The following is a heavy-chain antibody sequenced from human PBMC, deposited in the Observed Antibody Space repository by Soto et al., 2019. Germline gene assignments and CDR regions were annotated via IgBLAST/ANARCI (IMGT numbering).Heavy chain of an antibody. Sequence: PGESLKISCKGSGYSFTSYWISWVRQMPGKGLEWMGRIDPSDSYTNYSPSFQGHVTISADRSISTAYLQWSRLKASDNAIYYCARRLSGPKEEYNAYYFYGLDVWGQGTKVTVSS. CDR3: ARRLSGPKEEYNAYYFYGLDV. J-gene: IGHJ6*02. V-gene: IGHV5-10-1*01. CDR2: IDPSDSYT. D-gene: IGHD1-1*01. CDR1: GYSFTSYW.